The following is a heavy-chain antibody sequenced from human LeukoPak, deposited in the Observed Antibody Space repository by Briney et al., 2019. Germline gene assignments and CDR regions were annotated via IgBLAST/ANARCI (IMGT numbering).Heavy chain of an antibody. Sequence: PGGSLRLSCAASGFTFSSYWMSWVRQAPGKGPEWVANINQDGGLKYYVDSVKGRFTISRDNAKNSLYLQMNSLRAEDTAVYYCARGGGCGYWGQGTLVTVSS. V-gene: IGHV3-7*02. CDR3: ARGGGCGY. CDR2: INQDGGLK. CDR1: GFTFSSYW. D-gene: IGHD3-16*01. J-gene: IGHJ4*02.